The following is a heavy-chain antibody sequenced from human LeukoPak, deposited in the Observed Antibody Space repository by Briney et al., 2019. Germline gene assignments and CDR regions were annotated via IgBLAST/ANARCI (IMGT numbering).Heavy chain of an antibody. Sequence: RASVKVSCKASGGTFSSYAISWVRQAPGKGLEWMGGFDPEDGETIYAQKFQGRVTMTEDTSTDTAYMELSSLRSEDTAVYYCATDRGTTGMGGHWFDPWGQGTLVTVSS. V-gene: IGHV1-24*01. CDR2: FDPEDGET. CDR3: ATDRGTTGMGGHWFDP. J-gene: IGHJ5*02. D-gene: IGHD1-1*01. CDR1: GGTFSSYA.